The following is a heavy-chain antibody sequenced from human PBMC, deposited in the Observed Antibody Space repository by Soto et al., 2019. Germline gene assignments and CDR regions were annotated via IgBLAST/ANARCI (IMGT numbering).Heavy chain of an antibody. CDR2: MYNSGNN. Sequence: PEETLSLTCAVSGGSVSSGSYYWSWIRQPPGKGLEWIGYMYNSGNNDYNPSLKSRVTISVDRSKNQFSLKMSSVTAADTAVYYCARGKDVLRYFDWSPLEIFSGGMDVWGQGTTVTVSS. CDR1: GGSVSSGSYY. CDR3: ARGKDVLRYFDWSPLEIFSGGMDV. V-gene: IGHV4-61*01. J-gene: IGHJ6*02. D-gene: IGHD3-9*01.